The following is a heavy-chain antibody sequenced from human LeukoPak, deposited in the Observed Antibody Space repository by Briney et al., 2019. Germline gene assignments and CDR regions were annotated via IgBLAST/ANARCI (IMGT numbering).Heavy chain of an antibody. CDR1: GYDFTNYW. D-gene: IGHD6-19*01. CDR3: ARVNGWYYFDS. J-gene: IGHJ4*02. Sequence: GESLKISCKASGYDFTNYWNGWVRQMPGKGLEWMGIFYPGDSDTRYSPSFQGQVTISADKSITSAYLQWSSLKASDTAMYYCARVNGWYYFDSWGQGTLVTVSS. V-gene: IGHV5-51*01. CDR2: FYPGDSDT.